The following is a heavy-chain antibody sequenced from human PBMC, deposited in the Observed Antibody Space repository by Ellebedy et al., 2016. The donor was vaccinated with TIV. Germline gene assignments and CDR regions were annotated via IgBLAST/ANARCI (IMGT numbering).Heavy chain of an antibody. CDR2: IKEGGTKR. V-gene: IGHV3-7*01. D-gene: IGHD3-3*01. CDR3: ARAVGGSGAY. J-gene: IGHJ4*02. Sequence: GGSLRLSXAASGFTFSNYWMNWVRQAPGKGLEWVANIKEGGTKRYYVDSVKGRFTISRDNAKNSLYLQMNSLRAEDTAVYYCARAVGGSGAYWGQGTLVTVSS. CDR1: GFTFSNYW.